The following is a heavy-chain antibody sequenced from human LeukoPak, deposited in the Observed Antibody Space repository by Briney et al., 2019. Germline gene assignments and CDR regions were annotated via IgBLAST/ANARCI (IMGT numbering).Heavy chain of an antibody. CDR1: GFTFSSYS. Sequence: GGSLRLSCAASGFTFSSYSMNWVRQAPGKGLEWVSSISSSSSYIYYADSVKGRFTISRGNAKNSLYLQMNSLRAEDTAVYYCARGGTRELDYWGQGTLVTVSS. V-gene: IGHV3-21*01. CDR3: ARGGTRELDY. J-gene: IGHJ4*02. CDR2: ISSSSSYI.